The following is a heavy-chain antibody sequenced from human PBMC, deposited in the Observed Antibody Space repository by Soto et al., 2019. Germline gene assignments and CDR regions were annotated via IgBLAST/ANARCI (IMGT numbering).Heavy chain of an antibody. V-gene: IGHV1-18*01. J-gene: IGHJ4*02. CDR3: ARDLPPVDY. CDR1: GYTFSSYH. CDR2: ISAYNGNT. Sequence: QIQLVQSGAEVKKPGASVKVSCKASGYTFSSYHITWVRQAPGQGLEWMGWISAYNGNTNYVQNLQGRVTMTTDPSTGTAYMELRSLRSDDTAVYYCARDLPPVDYWGQGTLVTVSS.